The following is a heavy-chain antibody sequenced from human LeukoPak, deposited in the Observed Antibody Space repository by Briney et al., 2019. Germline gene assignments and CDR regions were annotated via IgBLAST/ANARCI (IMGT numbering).Heavy chain of an antibody. D-gene: IGHD4-23*01. CDR2: MNPNSGNT. V-gene: IGHV1-8*01. CDR3: ARDPYGGNSYYYYYYMDV. Sequence: RASVKVSCQASGYTFTSYDINWVRQATGQGLEWMGWMNPNSGNTVYAQKFQGRVTMTRNTSISTAYMELRSLRSEDTAVYYCARDPYGGNSYYYYYYMDVWGKGTTVTISS. CDR1: GYTFTSYD. J-gene: IGHJ6*03.